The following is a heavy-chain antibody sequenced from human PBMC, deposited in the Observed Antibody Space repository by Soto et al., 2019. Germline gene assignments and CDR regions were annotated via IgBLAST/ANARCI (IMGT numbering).Heavy chain of an antibody. CDR3: ARTHCSSISCYVGSWDY. CDR1: GYTFTGYD. V-gene: IGHV1-2*04. Sequence: ASVKVSCKASGYTFTGYDMHWVRQAPGQGLEWMGWISPNSGDTNYAQKFQGWVTMTRDTSISTAYMELSRLRSDDTAVYCCARTHCSSISCYVGSWDYWGQGTLVTVSS. D-gene: IGHD2-2*01. J-gene: IGHJ4*02. CDR2: ISPNSGDT.